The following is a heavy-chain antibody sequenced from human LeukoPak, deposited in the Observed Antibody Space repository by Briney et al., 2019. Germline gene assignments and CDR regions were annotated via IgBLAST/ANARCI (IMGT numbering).Heavy chain of an antibody. J-gene: IGHJ4*02. CDR2: IDPGSGNT. D-gene: IGHD3-10*01. Sequence: ASVKVSCTASGYTFTGYYMHWVRQAPGQGLESMGWIDPGSGNTKYAQKFQGRVTMTRDTSINTAYMELSRLTSDDTAVYYCARDMGIRGVRTPFDYWGQGTLVAVSS. CDR1: GYTFTGYY. CDR3: ARDMGIRGVRTPFDY. V-gene: IGHV1-2*02.